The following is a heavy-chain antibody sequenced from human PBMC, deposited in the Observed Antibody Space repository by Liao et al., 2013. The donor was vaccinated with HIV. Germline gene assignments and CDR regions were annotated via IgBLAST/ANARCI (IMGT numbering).Heavy chain of an antibody. Sequence: QVQLQESGPGLVKPSQTLSLTCTVSGGSISSGSYYWSWIRQPAGKGLEWIGRIYTSGSTNYNPSLKSRVTMSVDTSKNQFSLKLSSVTAADTAVYYCAREHDYDFWSGSLGWFDPWGQGTLVTVSS. CDR1: GGSISSGSYY. CDR3: AREHDYDFWSGSLGWFDP. D-gene: IGHD3-3*01. J-gene: IGHJ5*02. V-gene: IGHV4-61*02. CDR2: IYTSGST.